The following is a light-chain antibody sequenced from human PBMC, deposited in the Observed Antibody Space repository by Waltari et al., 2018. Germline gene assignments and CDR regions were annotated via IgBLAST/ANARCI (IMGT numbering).Light chain of an antibody. Sequence: QSVLTQPPSASGTPGPTVTNPCCASKSNIRNKSVNGYLQVPGTAPKLLIYNNNQRPSGVPERFSGSKSGTSASLAISWLQSEDEAEYSCAAWDDSLEGWVFGGGTRLTVL. CDR1: KSNIRNKS. V-gene: IGLV1-44*01. CDR2: NNN. J-gene: IGLJ3*02. CDR3: AAWDDSLEGWV.